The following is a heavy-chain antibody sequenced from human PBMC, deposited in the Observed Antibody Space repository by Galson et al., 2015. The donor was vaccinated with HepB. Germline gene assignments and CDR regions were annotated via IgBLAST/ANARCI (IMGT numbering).Heavy chain of an antibody. Sequence: SVKVSCKASGYTFSTYYMHWVRQAPGQGLEWMGMINPSGGNTNYAQKFKGRVTMTRDTPTSTVYMELSSLRSEDTAVYYCARDSLGSYQFDYWGQGTLVTVSS. D-gene: IGHD3-16*02. V-gene: IGHV1-46*01. CDR3: ARDSLGSYQFDY. CDR1: GYTFSTYY. CDR2: INPSGGNT. J-gene: IGHJ4*02.